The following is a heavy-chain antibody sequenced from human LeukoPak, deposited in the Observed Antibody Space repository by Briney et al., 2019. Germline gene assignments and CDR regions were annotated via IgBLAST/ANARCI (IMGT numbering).Heavy chain of an antibody. CDR2: ISAYNGNT. J-gene: IGHJ4*02. CDR3: ARQREMWGDFDY. CDR1: GYTFTSYG. Sequence: ASVKVSCRASGYTFTSYGISWVRQAPGQGLEWMGWISAYNGNTNYAQKLQGRVTMTTDTSTSTAYMELRSLRSDDTAVYYCARQREMWGDFDYWGQGTLVTVSS. D-gene: IGHD3-16*01. V-gene: IGHV1-18*01.